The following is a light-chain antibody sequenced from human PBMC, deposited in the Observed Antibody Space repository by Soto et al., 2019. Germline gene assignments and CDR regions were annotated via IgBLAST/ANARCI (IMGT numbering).Light chain of an antibody. V-gene: IGLV1-44*01. CDR2: TNN. J-gene: IGLJ3*02. CDR1: SSNIGSKP. Sequence: QPVLTQPPSASGTPGQRVTISCSGSSSNIGSKPINWYQHLPGTAPKLLIFTNNRRPSGVPARFSGSKSGTSASLAITGLQSDDEADYYCATWDDSLRGPVFGGGTKVTVL. CDR3: ATWDDSLRGPV.